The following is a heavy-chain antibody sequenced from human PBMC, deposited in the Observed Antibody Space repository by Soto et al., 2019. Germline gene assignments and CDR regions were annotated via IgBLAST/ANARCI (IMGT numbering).Heavy chain of an antibody. CDR1: GGSISGGGYY. D-gene: IGHD6-13*01. CDR3: ARAWTATAGWANWFDL. Sequence: QVQLQESGPGLVEPSQTLSLTCTVSGGSISGGGYYWSWIRQHPGKGLEWIGYIYYSGTTYYNPARXGRLPIXXDTSTTQFSLKLSSVTAADTAVYYCARAWTATAGWANWFDLWGQGTLVTVSS. CDR2: IYYSGTT. J-gene: IGHJ5*02. V-gene: IGHV4-31*03.